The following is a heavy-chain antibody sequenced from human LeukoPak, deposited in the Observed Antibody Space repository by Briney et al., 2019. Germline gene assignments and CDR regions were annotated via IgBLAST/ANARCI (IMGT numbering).Heavy chain of an antibody. CDR3: ARAPPKYYYDSSGFDY. J-gene: IGHJ4*02. V-gene: IGHV3-21*01. D-gene: IGHD3-22*01. Sequence: PGGSLRLSCAASGFTFSSYSMNWVRQAPGKGLEWVSSISSSSSYIYYADSVKGRFTISRDNAKNSLYLQMNSLRAEDTAVYYCARAPPKYYYDSSGFDYRGQGTLVTVSS. CDR1: GFTFSSYS. CDR2: ISSSSSYI.